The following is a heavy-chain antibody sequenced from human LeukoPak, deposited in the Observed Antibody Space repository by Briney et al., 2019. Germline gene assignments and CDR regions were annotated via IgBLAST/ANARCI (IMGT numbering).Heavy chain of an antibody. CDR1: GFAFSTYA. D-gene: IGHD6-19*01. Sequence: GRSLRLSCAASGFAFSTYAMHWVRQAPGKGLEWVAMIWYNGKNKHYADSVKGRFTISRDNSKNTLDLQMNSLRADDTAVYYCVRDPSNSGWAFDYWGQGTLVTVSS. CDR3: VRDPSNSGWAFDY. J-gene: IGHJ4*02. CDR2: IWYNGKNK. V-gene: IGHV3-33*01.